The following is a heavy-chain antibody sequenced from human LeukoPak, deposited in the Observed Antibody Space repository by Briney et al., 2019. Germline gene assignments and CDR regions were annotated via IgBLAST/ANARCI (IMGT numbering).Heavy chain of an antibody. CDR3: ARVSQYDQLFSYFDY. Sequence: GGSLRLSCAASGFTFSSYTMNWVRLAPGKGLEWVSSINNNNSYIYYADSVKGRFTISRDNAKNSLYLQMNSLRADDTAVYYCARVSQYDQLFSYFDYWGQGTLVTVSS. CDR2: INNNNSYI. V-gene: IGHV3-21*01. D-gene: IGHD2-2*01. CDR1: GFTFSSYT. J-gene: IGHJ4*02.